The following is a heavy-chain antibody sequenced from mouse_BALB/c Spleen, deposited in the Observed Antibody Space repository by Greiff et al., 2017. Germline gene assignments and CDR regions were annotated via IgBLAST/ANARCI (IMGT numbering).Heavy chain of an antibody. Sequence: VQLKESGPGLVKPSQSLSLTCTVTGYSITSDYAWNWIRQFPGNKLEWMGYISYSGSTSYNPSLKSRISITRDTSKNQFFLQLNSVTTEDTATYYCARSQPAIYYGNLYWGQGTLVTVSA. V-gene: IGHV3-2*02. CDR3: ARSQPAIYYGNLY. J-gene: IGHJ3*01. CDR2: ISYSGST. D-gene: IGHD2-1*01. CDR1: GYSITSDYA.